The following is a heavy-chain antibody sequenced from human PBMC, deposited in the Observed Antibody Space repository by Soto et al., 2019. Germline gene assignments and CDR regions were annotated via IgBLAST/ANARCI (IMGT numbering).Heavy chain of an antibody. CDR1: GFSFSSYW. CDR3: ARLEEWLPQGYFDL. Sequence: EVQLVESGGGLVQPGGSLRLSCAASGFSFSSYWMHWVRQAPGKGLVWVSRINSDGSSSNSADSVKGRFTISRDNAKNTLYLQMNSLRAEDTAVYYCARLEEWLPQGYFDLWGRGTLVTVSS. V-gene: IGHV3-74*01. D-gene: IGHD6-19*01. CDR2: INSDGSSS. J-gene: IGHJ2*01.